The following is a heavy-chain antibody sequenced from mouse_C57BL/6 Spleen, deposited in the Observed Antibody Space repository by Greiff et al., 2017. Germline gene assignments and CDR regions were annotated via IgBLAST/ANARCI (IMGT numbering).Heavy chain of an antibody. Sequence: EVQRVESGAELVRPGASVKLSCTASGFNIKDYSMHWVKQRPEQGLEWIGRIDPEDGDTEYAPKFQGKATMTADTSSNTAYLQLSSLTSEDTAVYYCTLIYYGHHDAMDYWGQGTSVTVSS. D-gene: IGHD2-1*01. CDR1: GFNIKDYS. CDR2: IDPEDGDT. CDR3: TLIYYGHHDAMDY. V-gene: IGHV14-1*01. J-gene: IGHJ4*01.